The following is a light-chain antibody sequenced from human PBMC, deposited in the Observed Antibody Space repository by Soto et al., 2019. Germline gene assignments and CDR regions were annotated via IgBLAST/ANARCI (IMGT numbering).Light chain of an antibody. CDR1: QDIDIY. J-gene: IGKJ1*01. CDR2: DES. Sequence: TQMTQSPSSLSASVGDRVTITCRASQDIDIYLSWYQQKPGKVPKLLIYDESTLQSGVPSRFSGSGSGTDFTLTINNLQPEDFATYYCQQYYSYPRTFGQGTKVDIK. CDR3: QQYYSYPRT. V-gene: IGKV1-39*01.